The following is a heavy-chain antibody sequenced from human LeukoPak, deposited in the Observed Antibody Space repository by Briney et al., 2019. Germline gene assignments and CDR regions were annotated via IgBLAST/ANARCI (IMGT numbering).Heavy chain of an antibody. CDR2: ISPSRGGT. J-gene: IGHJ6*01. D-gene: IGHD4-17*01. Sequence: ASVKVSCKASGYSFTAYYIHWVRQAPGQGREWMGRISPSRGGTKYAQTFLGRVSMTRDTSTSTPYIELSRLRHDHTAVYYCASLEEATVRSNSYYYYDGRDIWGQGTMVTVST. CDR3: ASLEEATVRSNSYYYYDGRDI. V-gene: IGHV1-2*02. CDR1: GYSFTAYY.